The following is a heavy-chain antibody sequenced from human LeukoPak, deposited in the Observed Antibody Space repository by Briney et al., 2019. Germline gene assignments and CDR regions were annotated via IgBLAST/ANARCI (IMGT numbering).Heavy chain of an antibody. V-gene: IGHV3-7*04. CDR2: INQDGSQT. CDR3: TRGYVGIDY. CDR1: GSTFSTYW. D-gene: IGHD5-12*01. Sequence: PGGSLRLSCAASGSTFSTYWMSWVRRAPGKGLEWVANINQDGSQTFYVDSVKGRFTISRDNPGNSVFLQMNSLRAEDTAVYYCTRGYVGIDYWGQGTLVTVSS. J-gene: IGHJ4*02.